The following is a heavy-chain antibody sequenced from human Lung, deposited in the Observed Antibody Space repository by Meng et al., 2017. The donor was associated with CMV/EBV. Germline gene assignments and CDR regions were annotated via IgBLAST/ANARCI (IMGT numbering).Heavy chain of an antibody. CDR2: IYHSGST. CDR1: GYSISSGYY. Sequence: GSLRLXCTVSGYSISSGYYWGWIRQPPGKGLEWIGSIYHSGSTYYNPSLKSRVTISVDTSKNQFSLKLSSVTAADTAVYYCARDNWNYDQKLFDYWGQGTLVXVSS. J-gene: IGHJ4*02. D-gene: IGHD1-7*01. CDR3: ARDNWNYDQKLFDY. V-gene: IGHV4-38-2*02.